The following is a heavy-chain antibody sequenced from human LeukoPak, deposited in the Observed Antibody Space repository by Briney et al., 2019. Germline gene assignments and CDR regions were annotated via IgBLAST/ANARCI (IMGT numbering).Heavy chain of an antibody. CDR3: ATKGWELYFHS. Sequence: PSETLSLTCAVSGGSINTNDWWSWVRRPPGKGLEWIGEIYHSGTTNYNPSLKSRVTISVDKSKNQFSLKLSSVTAADTAVYYCATKGWELYFHSWGRGTLVTVSS. V-gene: IGHV4-4*02. CDR1: GGSINTNDW. J-gene: IGHJ4*02. D-gene: IGHD1-26*01. CDR2: IYHSGTT.